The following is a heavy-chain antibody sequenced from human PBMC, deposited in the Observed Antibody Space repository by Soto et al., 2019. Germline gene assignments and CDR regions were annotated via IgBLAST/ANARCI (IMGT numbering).Heavy chain of an antibody. Sequence: SETLSLTCTVSGGSICSGGYYWSWIRQHPGKGLEWIGYIYYSGSTYYNPSLKSRVTISVDTSKNQFSLKLSSVTAADTAVYYCARDSYDSSGYGLDYWGQGTLVTVSS. V-gene: IGHV4-31*03. CDR3: ARDSYDSSGYGLDY. CDR1: GGSICSGGYY. D-gene: IGHD3-22*01. J-gene: IGHJ4*02. CDR2: IYYSGST.